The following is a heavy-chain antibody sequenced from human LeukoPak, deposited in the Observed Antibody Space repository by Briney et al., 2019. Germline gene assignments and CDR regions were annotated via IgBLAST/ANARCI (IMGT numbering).Heavy chain of an antibody. J-gene: IGHJ4*02. CDR1: GFTFSTYE. D-gene: IGHD6-19*01. Sequence: QPGGSLRLSCAASGFTFSTYEMNWVRQAPGKGLEWVSYISSSGGTIYYADSVKGRFTISRDNSKNTLYLQMNSLRAEDTAVYYCAKDSQWSRFDYWGQGTLVTVSS. CDR3: AKDSQWSRFDY. CDR2: ISSSGGTI. V-gene: IGHV3-48*03.